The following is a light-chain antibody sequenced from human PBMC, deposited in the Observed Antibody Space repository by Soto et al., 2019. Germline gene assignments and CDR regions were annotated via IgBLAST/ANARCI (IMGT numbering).Light chain of an antibody. Sequence: EIVLTQSPATLSLSPGERATLSCRASQSVSSYLAWYKQKPGQAPRLLIYNASKRATGIPARFSGRESGTVFTLTFSSLEPEDFAVYYCQQRSNWTLTFGGGTKVDIK. CDR1: QSVSSY. CDR3: QQRSNWTLT. CDR2: NAS. V-gene: IGKV3-11*01. J-gene: IGKJ4*01.